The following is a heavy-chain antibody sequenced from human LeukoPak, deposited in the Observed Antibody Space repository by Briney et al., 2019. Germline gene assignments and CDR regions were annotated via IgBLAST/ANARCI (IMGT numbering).Heavy chain of an antibody. CDR1: GYSFTSYW. J-gene: IGHJ6*04. V-gene: IGHV5-51*01. CDR2: IYSGDSDT. D-gene: IGHD3-10*01. Sequence: GESLKISCKGSGYSFTSYWIGWVRPMPGKGVEWMGIIYSGDSDTRYSPSFQGQVTISADKSISTAYLQWSSLKASDTAMYYCARQSSIITMVRGVISYGMDVWGKGTTVTVSS. CDR3: ARQSSIITMVRGVISYGMDV.